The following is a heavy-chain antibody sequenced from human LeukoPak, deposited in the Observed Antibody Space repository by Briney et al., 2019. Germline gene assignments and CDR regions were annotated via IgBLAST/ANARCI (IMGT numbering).Heavy chain of an antibody. Sequence: GGSLRLSCTASGFTFRSFEMNWVRQAPGEGLEWVSYISSTGKTIYYADSVKGRFIISRDNAKNSLYLQMNSLRVEDTAVYYCARVYGGSPDYWGQGTLVTVSS. V-gene: IGHV3-48*03. CDR2: ISSTGKTI. J-gene: IGHJ4*02. D-gene: IGHD4-23*01. CDR1: GFTFRSFE. CDR3: ARVYGGSPDY.